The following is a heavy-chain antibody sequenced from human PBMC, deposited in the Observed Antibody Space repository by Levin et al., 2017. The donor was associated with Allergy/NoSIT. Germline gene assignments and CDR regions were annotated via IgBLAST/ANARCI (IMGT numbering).Heavy chain of an antibody. CDR3: AKELVGLVVAATFGD. J-gene: IGHJ4*02. Sequence: GGSLRLSCAASGFTFSSYGMHWVRQAPGKGLEWVAVISYDGSNKYYADSVKGRFTISRDNSKNTLYLQMNSLRAEDTAVYYCAKELVGLVVAATFGDWGQGTLVTVSS. D-gene: IGHD2-15*01. CDR2: ISYDGSNK. CDR1: GFTFSSYG. V-gene: IGHV3-30*18.